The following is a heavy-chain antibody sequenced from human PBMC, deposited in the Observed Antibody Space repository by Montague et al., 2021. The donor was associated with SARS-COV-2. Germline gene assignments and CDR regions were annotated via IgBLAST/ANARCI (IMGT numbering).Heavy chain of an antibody. V-gene: IGHV3-74*01. CDR2: INSDGSTT. CDR1: GFTFGTSW. J-gene: IGHJ4*02. CDR3: AGPSQYFGY. Sequence: SLRLSCAASGFTFGTSWMHWVRQAPGKGLVWVSRINSDGSTTTYADSVKGRFTISRDNAKNTVYLQMNSLRDEDTAVYYCAGPSQYFGYWGQGTLVTVSS. D-gene: IGHD3-10*01.